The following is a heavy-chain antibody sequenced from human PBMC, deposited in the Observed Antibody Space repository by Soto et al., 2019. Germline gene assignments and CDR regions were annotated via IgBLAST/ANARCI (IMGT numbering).Heavy chain of an antibody. CDR1: GFTFSSYS. J-gene: IGHJ4*02. Sequence: PGGSLRLSCAASGFTFSSYSMNWVRQAPGKGLEWVSSISSSSSYIYYADSVKGRFTISRDNAKNSLYLQMNSLRAEDTAVYYCASIGGTNCSSTSCPIDYWGQGTLVTVSS. CDR2: ISSSSSYI. CDR3: ASIGGTNCSSTSCPIDY. D-gene: IGHD2-2*01. V-gene: IGHV3-21*01.